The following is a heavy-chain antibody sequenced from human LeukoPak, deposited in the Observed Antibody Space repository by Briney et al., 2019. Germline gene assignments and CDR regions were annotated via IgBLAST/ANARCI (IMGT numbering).Heavy chain of an antibody. D-gene: IGHD5-24*01. CDR1: GGSISSYY. J-gene: IGHJ4*02. V-gene: IGHV4-59*01. CDR3: ARARNGYNSDYFDY. Sequence: SETLSLTCTVSGGSISSYYWRWIRQPAGKGLEWIGYIYYSGSTNYNPSLKSRVTISVDTSKNQFSLKLSSVTAADTAVYYCARARNGYNSDYFDYWGQGTLVTVSS. CDR2: IYYSGST.